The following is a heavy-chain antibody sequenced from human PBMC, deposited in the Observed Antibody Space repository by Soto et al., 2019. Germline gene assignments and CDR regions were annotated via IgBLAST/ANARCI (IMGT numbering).Heavy chain of an antibody. CDR2: IYYSGST. CDR1: GGSISSSSYY. V-gene: IGHV4-39*01. Sequence: QLQLQESGPGLVKPSETLSLTCTVSGGSISSSSYYWGWIRQPPGKGLEWIGSIYYSGSTYYNPSLKSRVTISVDTSKNQFSLKLSSVTAADTAVYYCARREDGYCSGGSCYVIDYWGQGTLVTVSS. D-gene: IGHD2-15*01. CDR3: ARREDGYCSGGSCYVIDY. J-gene: IGHJ4*02.